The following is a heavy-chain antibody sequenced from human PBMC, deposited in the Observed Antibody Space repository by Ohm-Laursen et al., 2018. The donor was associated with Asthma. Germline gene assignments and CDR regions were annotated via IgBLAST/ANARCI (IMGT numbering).Heavy chain of an antibody. CDR3: ARDSFTIFGVVNFFDY. J-gene: IGHJ4*02. D-gene: IGHD3-3*01. V-gene: IGHV3-30-3*01. CDR1: GFTFSSYW. CDR2: ISYDGSNK. Sequence: SLRLSCSASGFTFSSYWMSWVRQAPGKGLEWVAVISYDGSNKYYADSVKGRFTISRDNSKNTLYLQMNSLRAEDTAVYYCARDSFTIFGVVNFFDYWGQGTLVTVSS.